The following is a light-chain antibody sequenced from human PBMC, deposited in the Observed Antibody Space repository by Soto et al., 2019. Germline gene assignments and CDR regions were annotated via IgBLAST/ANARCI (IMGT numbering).Light chain of an antibody. V-gene: IGKV2-30*01. CDR2: RVS. CDR1: ESLVYTDGNTY. J-gene: IGKJ1*01. CDR3: MKGTHWPRT. Sequence: DVVMTQSPVSLPVTLGQPASISCRSSESLVYTDGNTYLNWFHQRPGQSPRRLIYRVSNRDSGVPDRFTGSGSGTDFTLKISRVEAEDVGIYYCMKGTHWPRTFGPGTKVEIK.